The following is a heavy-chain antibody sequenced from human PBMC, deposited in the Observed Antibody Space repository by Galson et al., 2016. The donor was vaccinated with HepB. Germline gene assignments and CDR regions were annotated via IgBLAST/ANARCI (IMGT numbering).Heavy chain of an antibody. V-gene: IGHV3-23*01. CDR1: GFTFRDYA. CDR3: VRSNFADH. Sequence: SLRLSCAASGFTFRDYAMNWVRQAPGKGLQWVSTISGSGDNTYYGDSVKGRFAVSRDNSKNTLSLQPSSLGAEDTAVYYCVRSNFADHWGQGVPVTVTP. D-gene: IGHD4-11*01. CDR2: ISGSGDNT. J-gene: IGHJ4*02.